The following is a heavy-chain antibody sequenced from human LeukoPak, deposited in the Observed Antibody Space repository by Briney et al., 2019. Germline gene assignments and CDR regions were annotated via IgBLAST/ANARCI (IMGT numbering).Heavy chain of an antibody. CDR2: ISGSGGST. CDR3: ATSDWATAFDI. CDR1: GFTFTSYV. D-gene: IGHD3-9*01. Sequence: GGSLRLSCAASGFTFTSYVMSWVRQAPGKGLEGVSSISGSGGSTYYADSVKGRFTISRDNSKRTLYLQMNSLRAEDTAVYYCATSDWATAFDIWGQGTMVTVSS. V-gene: IGHV3-23*01. J-gene: IGHJ3*02.